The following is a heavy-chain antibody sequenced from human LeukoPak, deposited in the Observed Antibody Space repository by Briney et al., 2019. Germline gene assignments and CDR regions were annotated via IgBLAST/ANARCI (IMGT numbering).Heavy chain of an antibody. V-gene: IGHV1-8*01. J-gene: IGHJ6*02. D-gene: IGHD3-10*01. CDR1: GYTFTSYD. CDR3: ARGGIWFGDSFNYYYGMDV. CDR2: MNPNSGNT. Sequence: ASVKVSCKASGYTFTSYDINWVRQATEQGLEWMGWMNPNSGNTGYAQKFQGRVTMTRNTSISTAYMELSSLRSEDTAVYYCARGGIWFGDSFNYYYGMDVWGQGTTVTVSS.